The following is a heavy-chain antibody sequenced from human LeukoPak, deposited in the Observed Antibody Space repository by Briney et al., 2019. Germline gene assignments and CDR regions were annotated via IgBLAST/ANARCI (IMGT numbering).Heavy chain of an antibody. D-gene: IGHD3-16*01. CDR3: AREGIRGDY. CDR1: GGSISSSSYY. V-gene: IGHV4-39*07. Sequence: NPSETLSLTCTVSGGSISSSSYYWGWIRQPPGKGLEWIGSIYYSGSTYYNPSLKSRVTISVDTSKNQFSLKLSSVTAADTAVYYCAREGIRGDYWGQGTLVTVSS. CDR2: IYYSGST. J-gene: IGHJ4*02.